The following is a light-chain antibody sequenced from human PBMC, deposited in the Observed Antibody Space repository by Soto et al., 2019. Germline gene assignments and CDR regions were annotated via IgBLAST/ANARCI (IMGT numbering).Light chain of an antibody. CDR1: QNIGRW. CDR2: DAS. V-gene: IGKV1-5*01. J-gene: IGKJ2*01. Sequence: DIQMTQSPSSLSASVGDRVTITCRASQNIGRWLAWYQQKPGKAPNLLIYDASTLESGVPSRFSCSGSGTEFTLTISSLQPDDFASYYCQQYNSYSWAFGQGTQLESK. CDR3: QQYNSYSWA.